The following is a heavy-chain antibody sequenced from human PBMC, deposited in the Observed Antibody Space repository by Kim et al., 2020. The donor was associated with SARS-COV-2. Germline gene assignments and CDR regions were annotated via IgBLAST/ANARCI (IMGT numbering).Heavy chain of an antibody. CDR2: ISHSGSAI. J-gene: IGHJ4*02. V-gene: IGHV3-11*01. Sequence: GGSLRLSCAASGFTFSDHYMGWIRQAPGKGLEWVAYISHSGSAIYHADSVKGRFTISRDNAKNSLYLQMNSLRGEDTAVYYCAREMLVQYGNMDFWGQGTLVTVSS. D-gene: IGHD2-15*01. CDR3: AREMLVQYGNMDF. CDR1: GFTFSDHY.